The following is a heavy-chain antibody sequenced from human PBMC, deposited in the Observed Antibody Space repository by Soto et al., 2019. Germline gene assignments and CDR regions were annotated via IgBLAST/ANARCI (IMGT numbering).Heavy chain of an antibody. CDR2: ISAYNGNT. Sequence: QVQLVQSGAEVKKPGASVKVSCKASGYTFTSYGISWVRQAPGQGLEWMGWISAYNGNTNDAQKLQGRVTMTTDTSTSTAYMELRSLRSDDTAVYYCARDTPATLGSYSYAAFDIWGQGTMVTVSS. D-gene: IGHD5-18*01. V-gene: IGHV1-18*04. J-gene: IGHJ3*02. CDR1: GYTFTSYG. CDR3: ARDTPATLGSYSYAAFDI.